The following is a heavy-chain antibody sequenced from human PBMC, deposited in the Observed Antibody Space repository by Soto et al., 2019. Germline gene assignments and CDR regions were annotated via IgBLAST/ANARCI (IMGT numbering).Heavy chain of an antibody. V-gene: IGHV4-30-4*01. Sequence: QVQLQESGPGLVKPSQTLSLICTVSGDSISSHNYFWSWIRQPPGQGLEWIGYISNRGTPYYNPSLKSRVTISLDTSKNRFSLDMYSVTAADTAVYYCAREVNVVALSDAFDIWGQGTMVTVSS. CDR1: GDSISSHNYF. CDR2: ISNRGTP. D-gene: IGHD2-8*01. J-gene: IGHJ3*02. CDR3: AREVNVVALSDAFDI.